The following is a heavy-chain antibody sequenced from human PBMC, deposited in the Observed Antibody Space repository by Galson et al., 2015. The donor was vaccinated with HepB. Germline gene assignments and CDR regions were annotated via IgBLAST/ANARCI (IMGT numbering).Heavy chain of an antibody. CDR1: GFTFSDYY. CDR3: ARDNQGIVVVPAAHPHYYYYYMDV. J-gene: IGHJ6*03. CDR2: ISSSGSTI. V-gene: IGHV3-11*01. D-gene: IGHD2-2*01. Sequence: SLRLSCAASGFTFSDYYMSWIRQAPGKGLEWVSYISSSGSTIYYADSVKGRFTISRDNAKNSLYPQMNSLRAEDTAVYYCARDNQGIVVVPAAHPHYYYYYMDVWGKGTTVTVSS.